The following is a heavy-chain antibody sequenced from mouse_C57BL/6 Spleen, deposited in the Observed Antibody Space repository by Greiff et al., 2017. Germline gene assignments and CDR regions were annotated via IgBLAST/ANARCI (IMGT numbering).Heavy chain of an antibody. Sequence: EVQLQQSVAELVRPGASVKLSCTASGFNIKNTYMHWVKQRPEQGLEWIGRIDPANGNTKYAPKFQGKATITAATASNTAYLQLSILTSEDTAIYYWARRGIFYYYGSCTMDYWGQGTSVTVSS. D-gene: IGHD1-1*01. J-gene: IGHJ4*01. V-gene: IGHV14-3*01. CDR3: ARRGIFYYYGSCTMDY. CDR2: IDPANGNT. CDR1: GFNIKNTY.